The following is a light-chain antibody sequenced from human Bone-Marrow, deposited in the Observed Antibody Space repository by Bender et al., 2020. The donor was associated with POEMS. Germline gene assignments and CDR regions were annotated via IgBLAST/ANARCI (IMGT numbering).Light chain of an antibody. J-gene: IGLJ3*02. V-gene: IGLV1-40*01. CDR1: SSNTGSGYD. CDR2: GNS. Sequence: QSVLTQPPSVSGAPGQRVTISCTGSSSNTGSGYDVHWYQQFPGTPPKVLIYGNSNRPSGVPDRFSGSKSGTSASLAITGLQAEDEADYYCQSYDNSLGGWVFGGGTKLTVL. CDR3: QSYDNSLGGWV.